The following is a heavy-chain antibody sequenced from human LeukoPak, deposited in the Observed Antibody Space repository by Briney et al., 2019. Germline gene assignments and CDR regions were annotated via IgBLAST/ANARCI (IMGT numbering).Heavy chain of an antibody. CDR2: ISSSGSTI. V-gene: IGHV3-11*01. CDR1: GFTFSDYY. CDR3: AKAEAVAGSWDAFDI. J-gene: IGHJ3*02. Sequence: GGSLRLSCAASGFTFSDYYMSWIRQAPGKGLEWVSYISSSGSTIYYADSVKGRFTISRDNAKNSLYLQMNSLRAEDTALYYCAKAEAVAGSWDAFDIWGQGTMVTVSS. D-gene: IGHD6-19*01.